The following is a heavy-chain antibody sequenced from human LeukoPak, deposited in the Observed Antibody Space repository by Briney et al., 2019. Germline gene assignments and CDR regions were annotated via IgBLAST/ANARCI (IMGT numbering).Heavy chain of an antibody. D-gene: IGHD3-16*02. CDR1: GYEFSSYG. CDR2: ISAYNGKT. V-gene: IGHV1-18*01. Sequence: ASVNVSCKASGYEFSSYGISWVRQAPGQGLEWMGWISAYNGKTKYAEKFQGRLTMTTETSTSIAYMELRSLTSGDTAVYYCAKDSPRDDYVRGSYRYSRRGLDIWGQGTLVTASS. CDR3: AKDSPRDDYVRGSYRYSRRGLDI. J-gene: IGHJ3*02.